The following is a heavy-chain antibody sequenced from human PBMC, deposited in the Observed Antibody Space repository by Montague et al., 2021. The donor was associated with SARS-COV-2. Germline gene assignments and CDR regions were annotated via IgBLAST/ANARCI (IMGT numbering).Heavy chain of an antibody. J-gene: IGHJ6*02. CDR3: ARVARQHLVRLSGMDV. V-gene: IGHV4-39*07. D-gene: IGHD6-13*01. CDR2: IYDSGST. CDR1: GGSISSSSYY. Sequence: SETLSLTCTVSGGSISSSSYYWGWIRQPPGKGLEWIGSIYDSGSTYYNPSLKIRVTISVYTSKNQFSLKLSSVTAADTAVYYCARVARQHLVRLSGMDVWGQGTTVTVSS.